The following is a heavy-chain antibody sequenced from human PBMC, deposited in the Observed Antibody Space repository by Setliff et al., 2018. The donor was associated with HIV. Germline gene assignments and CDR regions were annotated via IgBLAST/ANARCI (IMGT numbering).Heavy chain of an antibody. CDR1: GGSISSSSYY. D-gene: IGHD6-13*01. Sequence: SETLSLTCTVSGGSISSSSYYWGWIRQPPGKGLEWIGSIYYSGSTYYHPSLKSRVTISVDTSKNQFSLKLSSVTAADTAVYYCARDPVRPGYSSSWYVRWFDPWGQGTLVTVSS. CDR3: ARDPVRPGYSSSWYVRWFDP. J-gene: IGHJ5*02. CDR2: IYYSGST. V-gene: IGHV4-39*07.